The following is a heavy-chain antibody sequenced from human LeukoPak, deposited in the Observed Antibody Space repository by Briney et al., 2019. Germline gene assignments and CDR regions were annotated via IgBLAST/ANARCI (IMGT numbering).Heavy chain of an antibody. J-gene: IGHJ4*02. CDR3: ARAVNTPIYYFEY. CDR1: GYTFTSNY. V-gene: IGHV1-46*01. CDR2: INPSGGST. Sequence: ASVKVSCKAFGYTFTSNYMHWVRQAPGQGLEWMGIINPSGGSTSYAQKFQGRITLSRDTSTSTVYMELSSLRSDDTAVYYCARAVNTPIYYFEYWGQGALVTDSS. D-gene: IGHD1/OR15-1a*01.